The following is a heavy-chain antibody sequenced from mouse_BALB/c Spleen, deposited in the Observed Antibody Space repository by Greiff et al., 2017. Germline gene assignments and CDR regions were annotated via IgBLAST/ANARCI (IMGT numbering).Heavy chain of an antibody. CDR1: GFNITDYY. CDR2: IDPENGDT. V-gene: IGHV14-4*02. Sequence: VQLQQSGAELVRSGASVKLSCTASGFNITDYYMHWVKQRPEQGLEWIGWIDPENGDTEYAPKFQGKATMTAETSSNTAYLQLSSLTSEDTAVYYCKVDWYFDVWGAGTTVTVSS. J-gene: IGHJ1*01. D-gene: IGHD1-1*01. CDR3: KVDWYFDV.